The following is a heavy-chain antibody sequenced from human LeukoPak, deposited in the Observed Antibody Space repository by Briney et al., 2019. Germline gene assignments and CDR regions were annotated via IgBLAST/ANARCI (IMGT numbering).Heavy chain of an antibody. D-gene: IGHD1-26*01. Sequence: SETLSLTCTVSGGSISSYYWSWIRQPPGKGLEWIGYIYYSGSTNYNPFLKSRVTISVDTSKNQFSLKLSSVTAADTAVYYCARTQGATRGYYYGMDVWGQGTTVTVSS. J-gene: IGHJ6*02. CDR2: IYYSGST. CDR1: GGSISSYY. CDR3: ARTQGATRGYYYGMDV. V-gene: IGHV4-59*01.